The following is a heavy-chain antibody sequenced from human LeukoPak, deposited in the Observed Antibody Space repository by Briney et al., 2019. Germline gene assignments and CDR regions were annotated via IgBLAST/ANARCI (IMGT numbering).Heavy chain of an antibody. CDR1: GGTFSSYA. Sequence: ASVKVSCKASGGTFSSYAISWVRQAPGQWLEWMGGIIPIFGTANYAQKFQGRVTITADESTSTAYMELSSLRSDDTAVYYCARDWGSGGNWFDPWGQGTLVTVSS. CDR3: ARDWGSGGNWFDP. V-gene: IGHV1-69*13. D-gene: IGHD3-10*01. CDR2: IIPIFGTA. J-gene: IGHJ5*02.